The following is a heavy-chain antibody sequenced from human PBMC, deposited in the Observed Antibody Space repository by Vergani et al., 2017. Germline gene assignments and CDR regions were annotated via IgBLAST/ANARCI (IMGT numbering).Heavy chain of an antibody. CDR3: ARSRPYCTSGSCPAS. Sequence: QVKLQESGPGLLKPSQTLSLTCTVSGESIRSGSPYWRWIRQPAGKGPEWIGHIHTGGSTDLNPSFKSRVSISVDPSKSQFSLNLNSVTVADTAVYYGARSRPYCTSGSCPASWDRGTVVTFSS. D-gene: IGHD2-15*01. J-gene: IGHJ4*02. CDR2: IHTGGST. CDR1: GESIRSGSPY. V-gene: IGHV4-61*02.